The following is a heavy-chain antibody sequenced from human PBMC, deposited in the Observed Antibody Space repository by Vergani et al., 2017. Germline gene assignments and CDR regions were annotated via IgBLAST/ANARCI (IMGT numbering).Heavy chain of an antibody. CDR2: ISSSGSTI. CDR3: AREPLMYGDYYGMDV. Sequence: EVQLLESGGGLVQPGGSLRLSCAASGFTFSSYEMNWVRQAPGKGLGWVSYISSSGSTIYYADSVKGRFTISRANAKNSLYLQMNSLRAEDTAVYYCAREPLMYGDYYGMDVWGQGTTVTVSS. CDR1: GFTFSSYE. D-gene: IGHD4-17*01. J-gene: IGHJ6*02. V-gene: IGHV3-48*03.